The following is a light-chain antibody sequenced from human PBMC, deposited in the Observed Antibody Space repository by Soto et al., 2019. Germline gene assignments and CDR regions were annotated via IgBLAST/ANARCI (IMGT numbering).Light chain of an antibody. J-gene: IGLJ3*02. CDR1: SSNIGSNY. Sequence: QSVLTQPPSVSAAPGQKVTISCSGSSSNIGSNYVSWYQQFPGAAPKLLIFDNNQRRSGIPDRCSGSKSGTSVTLDITGHQSGDEADYYCGTWDSTLSDGVFGGGTKVTVL. V-gene: IGLV1-51*01. CDR3: GTWDSTLSDGV. CDR2: DNN.